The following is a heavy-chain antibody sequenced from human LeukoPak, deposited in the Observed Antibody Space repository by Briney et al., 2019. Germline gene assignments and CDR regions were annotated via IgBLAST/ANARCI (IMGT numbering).Heavy chain of an antibody. CDR3: AKSESPYDSSGYYLYS. CDR2: ISWNSGSI. D-gene: IGHD3-22*01. CDR1: GFTFDDYA. V-gene: IGHV3-9*01. Sequence: GGSLRLSCAASGFTFDDYAMPWVRQAPGKGLEWVSGISWNSGSIGYADSVKGRFTISRDNAKNSLYLQMNSLRAEDTALYYCAKSESPYDSSGYYLYSWGQGTLVTVSS. J-gene: IGHJ4*02.